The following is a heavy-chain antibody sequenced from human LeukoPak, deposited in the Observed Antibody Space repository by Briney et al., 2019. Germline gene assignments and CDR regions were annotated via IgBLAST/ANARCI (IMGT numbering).Heavy chain of an antibody. V-gene: IGHV1-69*13. J-gene: IGHJ6*03. Sequence: ASVKVSCKASGGTFSSYAISWVRQAPGQGLEWMGGIIPIFGTANYAQKFQGRVTITADESTSTAYMELSSLRSEDTAVYYCARGKVENTAMVSNYYYMDVWGKGTTVTVSS. CDR3: ARGKVENTAMVSNYYYMDV. D-gene: IGHD5-18*01. CDR2: IIPIFGTA. CDR1: GGTFSSYA.